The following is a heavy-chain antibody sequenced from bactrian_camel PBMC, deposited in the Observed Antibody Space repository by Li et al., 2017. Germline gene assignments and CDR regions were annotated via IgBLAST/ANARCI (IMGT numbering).Heavy chain of an antibody. J-gene: IGHJ4*01. CDR3: AVGGPAAIGTSP. V-gene: IGHV3S53*01. Sequence: VQLVESGGGSVQDGRSLRLSCLASAHLYSSNCMGYFRQAPGKERENVATSDSTGGRYYADSVQGRFTISRDNAKNMLYLQLNSLTTEDTAKYICAVGGPAAIGTSPRGQGTQVTVS. CDR1: AHLYSSNC. D-gene: IGHD5*01. CDR2: SDSTGGR.